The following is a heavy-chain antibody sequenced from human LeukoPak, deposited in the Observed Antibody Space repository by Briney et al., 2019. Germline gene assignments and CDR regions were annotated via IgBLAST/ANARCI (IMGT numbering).Heavy chain of an antibody. CDR3: ARARYYYYGMDV. CDR2: ISYDGSIK. V-gene: IGHV3-30*04. CDR1: GFTFSTFA. Sequence: PGGSLRLSCAASGFTFSTFAMTWVRQAPGKGLEWVAVISYDGSIKYYADSVKGRFTISRDNSKNTLYLQMNSLRAEDTDVYHCARARYYYYGMDVWGQGTTVTVSS. J-gene: IGHJ6*02.